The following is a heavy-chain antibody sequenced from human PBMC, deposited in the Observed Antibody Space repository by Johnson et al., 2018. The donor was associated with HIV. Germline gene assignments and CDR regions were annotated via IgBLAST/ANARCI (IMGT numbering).Heavy chain of an antibody. CDR2: IQQDGSEK. Sequence: VQLVESGGGVVQPGRSLRLSCAASGFTFSSYWMSWVRQAPGKGLEWVANIQQDGSEKFYADSVKGRFTISRDNSKNTLYLQMNSLRAGDTAVYYCARALGATYAFDVWGQGTVVTVSS. J-gene: IGHJ3*01. D-gene: IGHD1-26*01. V-gene: IGHV3-7*01. CDR1: GFTFSSYW. CDR3: ARALGATYAFDV.